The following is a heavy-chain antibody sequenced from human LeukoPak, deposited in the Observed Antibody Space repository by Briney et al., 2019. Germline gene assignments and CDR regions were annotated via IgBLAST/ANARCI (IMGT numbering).Heavy chain of an antibody. D-gene: IGHD1-26*01. J-gene: IGHJ5*02. CDR1: GDSISGGAFY. Sequence: SETLSLTCTVSGDSISGGAFYWGWVRQSPGKGLEWIGSMFYSGSTHFNPSLESRITMSLDTSKNQFSLRLSLMTAADTAIYYCARQGSSPNWFDPWGQGTLVAVSS. CDR3: ARQGSSPNWFDP. CDR2: MFYSGST. V-gene: IGHV4-39*01.